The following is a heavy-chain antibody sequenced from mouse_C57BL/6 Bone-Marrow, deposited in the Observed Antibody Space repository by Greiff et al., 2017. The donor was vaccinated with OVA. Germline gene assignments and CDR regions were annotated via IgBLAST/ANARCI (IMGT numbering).Heavy chain of an antibody. V-gene: IGHV1-39*01. J-gene: IGHJ1*03. CDR1: GYSFTDYN. D-gene: IGHD1-1*01. CDR2: INPNYGTT. CDR3: AFITTVVATSDV. Sequence: EVQRVESGPELLKPGASVKISCKASGYSFTDYNMNWVKQSNGTSLEWIGVINPNYGTTSYNQKFKGKATLTVDQSSSTAYMQLNSLTSEDSAVDYCAFITTVVATSDVWGTGTTVTVSA.